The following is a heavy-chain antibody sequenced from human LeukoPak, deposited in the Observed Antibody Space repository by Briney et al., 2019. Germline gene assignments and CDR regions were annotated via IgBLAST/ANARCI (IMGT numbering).Heavy chain of an antibody. CDR2: MNPNSGNT. Sequence: WMNPNSGNTGYAQKFQGRVTMTGNTSISTAYMELSSLRSEDTAVYYCARARFRTIAAAPDYWGQGTLVTVSS. J-gene: IGHJ4*02. D-gene: IGHD6-13*01. V-gene: IGHV1-8*01. CDR3: ARARFRTIAAAPDY.